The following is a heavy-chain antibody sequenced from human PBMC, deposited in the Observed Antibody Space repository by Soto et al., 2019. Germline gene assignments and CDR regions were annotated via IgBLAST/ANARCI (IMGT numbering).Heavy chain of an antibody. CDR1: GYTFTSYG. V-gene: IGHV1-18*04. Sequence: QVQLVQSGAEVKKPGASVKVSCKASGYTFTSYGISWVRQAPGQGLEWMGWISAYNGNTNYAQKLQGRVTMTTDPSTSTAYMELRSLRSDDTAVYYCARDRQWLVRRGYYYGMDVWGQGTTVTVSS. D-gene: IGHD6-19*01. CDR2: ISAYNGNT. J-gene: IGHJ6*02. CDR3: ARDRQWLVRRGYYYGMDV.